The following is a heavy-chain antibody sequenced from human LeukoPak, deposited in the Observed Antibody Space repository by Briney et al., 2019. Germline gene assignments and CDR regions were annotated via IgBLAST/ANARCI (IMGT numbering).Heavy chain of an antibody. CDR3: ARGGGSYDFDY. Sequence: GGSLRLSCAASGFTFSSYSMDWVRQAPGKGLEWVSSISSSSSYIYYADSVEGRFTISRDNAKNSLYLQMNSLRAEDTAVYYCARGGGSYDFDYWGQGTLVTVSS. V-gene: IGHV3-21*01. CDR2: ISSSSSYI. CDR1: GFTFSSYS. D-gene: IGHD1-26*01. J-gene: IGHJ4*02.